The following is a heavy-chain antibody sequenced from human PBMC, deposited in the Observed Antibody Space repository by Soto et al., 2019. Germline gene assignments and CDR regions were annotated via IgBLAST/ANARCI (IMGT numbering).Heavy chain of an antibody. Sequence: DVQLLESGGNLVQPGGSLTLSCSASGFTLSSYAMSGVRQAPGKGLEWVSSISAGGDMTYNSDSAKGRFTISRDNSNNAVFLQMHNLRIEDTALYYCARGDRGGSGSPASYYYSGWDVWGQGATVTVS. CDR1: GFTLSSYA. CDR2: ISAGGDMT. D-gene: IGHD3-10*01. V-gene: IGHV3-23*01. CDR3: ARGDRGGSGSPASYYYSGWDV. J-gene: IGHJ6*02.